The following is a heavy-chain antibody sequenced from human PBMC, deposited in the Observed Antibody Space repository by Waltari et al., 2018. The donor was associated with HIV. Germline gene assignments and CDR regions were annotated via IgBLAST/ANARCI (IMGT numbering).Heavy chain of an antibody. CDR1: GGSISSYY. D-gene: IGHD3-16*02. V-gene: IGHV4-4*07. Sequence: QVQLQESGPGLVKPSETLSLTCTVSGGSISSYYWSWIRQPAGKGLEWIGRIYTSGSTNYNPSLKSRVTMSVDTSKNQFSLKLSSVTAADTAVYYCARARGPYVWGSYRNYGMDVWGQGTTVTVSS. CDR3: ARARGPYVWGSYRNYGMDV. CDR2: IYTSGST. J-gene: IGHJ6*02.